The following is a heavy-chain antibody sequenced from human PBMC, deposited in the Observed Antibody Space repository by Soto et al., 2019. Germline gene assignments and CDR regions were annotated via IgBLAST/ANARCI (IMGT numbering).Heavy chain of an antibody. Sequence: GESLKISCKGSGYSFTSYWIGWVRQMPGKGLEWMGIIYPGDSDTRYSPSFQGQVTISADKSISTAYLQWSSLKASDTAMYYCARHKAPTRPHMVRNYYYMDVWGKGTTVTVSS. D-gene: IGHD3-10*01. CDR3: ARHKAPTRPHMVRNYYYMDV. J-gene: IGHJ6*03. CDR1: GYSFTSYW. CDR2: IYPGDSDT. V-gene: IGHV5-51*01.